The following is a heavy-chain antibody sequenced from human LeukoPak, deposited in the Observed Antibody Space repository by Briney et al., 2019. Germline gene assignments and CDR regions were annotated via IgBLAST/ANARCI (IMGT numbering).Heavy chain of an antibody. CDR1: GGSISSGSYY. V-gene: IGHV4-61*02. CDR2: IYTSGST. J-gene: IGHJ6*03. Sequence: SQTLSLTCTVSGGSISSGSYYWSWIRQPAGEGLVWIGRIYTSGSTTYNPSLKRRVPISVDTSKNQFSLKLSSVTAADTAVYYCARGGPDYYYYYMDVWGKGTTVTVSS. CDR3: ARGGPDYYYYYMDV.